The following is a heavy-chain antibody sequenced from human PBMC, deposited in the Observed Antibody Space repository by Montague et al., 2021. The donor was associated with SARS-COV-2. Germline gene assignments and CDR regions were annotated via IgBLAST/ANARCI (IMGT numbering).Heavy chain of an antibody. CDR1: GGSISSYY. CDR2: IYYSGST. V-gene: IGHV4-59*01. Sequence: SETLSLTCTVSGGSISSYYWSWIRQPPGKGLEWIGYIYYSGSTNYNPSLKSRVTISVDTSKNQFSLKLSSVTAADTAVYYCASQEVDTAMDRNYNYYGMDVWGQGTTVTVSS. J-gene: IGHJ6*02. D-gene: IGHD5-18*01. CDR3: ASQEVDTAMDRNYNYYGMDV.